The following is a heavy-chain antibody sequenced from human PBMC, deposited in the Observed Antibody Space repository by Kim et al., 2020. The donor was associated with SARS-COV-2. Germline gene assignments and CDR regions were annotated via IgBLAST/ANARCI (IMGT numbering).Heavy chain of an antibody. Sequence: YPGYSDTRYSPSFQGQVTISADKSISTAYLQWSSLKASDTAMYYCARIGDYWGQVTLVTVSS. D-gene: IGHD2-15*01. CDR3: ARIGDY. J-gene: IGHJ4*02. CDR2: YPGYSDT. V-gene: IGHV5-51*01.